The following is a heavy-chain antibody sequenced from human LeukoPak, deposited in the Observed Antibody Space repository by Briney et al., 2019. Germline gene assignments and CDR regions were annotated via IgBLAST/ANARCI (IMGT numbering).Heavy chain of an antibody. Sequence: ASVKVSCKASGYTFTGYYMHWVRQAPGQGLEWMGWINPNSGGTNYAQKFQGRVTMTRDTSISTAYTELGRLRSDDTAVYYCARGPVGATTGVAAIDYWGQGTLVTVSS. J-gene: IGHJ4*02. CDR2: INPNSGGT. CDR3: ARGPVGATTGVAAIDY. D-gene: IGHD1-26*01. V-gene: IGHV1-2*02. CDR1: GYTFTGYY.